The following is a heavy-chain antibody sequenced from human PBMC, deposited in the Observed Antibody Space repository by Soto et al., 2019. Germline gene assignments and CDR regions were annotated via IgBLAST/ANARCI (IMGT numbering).Heavy chain of an antibody. CDR1: GFTFKNYA. CDR3: ARKDVAFDY. CDR2: IYGSGGST. D-gene: IGHD5-12*01. Sequence: PGGSLILSCAASGFTFKNYAMTWVRQVPGKGLEWVSLIYGSGGSTDYADSVKGRFTISRDNSRNMLYVQMNSLRDEDTAVYYCARKDVAFDYWGQGIPVTVSS. V-gene: IGHV3-23*01. J-gene: IGHJ4*02.